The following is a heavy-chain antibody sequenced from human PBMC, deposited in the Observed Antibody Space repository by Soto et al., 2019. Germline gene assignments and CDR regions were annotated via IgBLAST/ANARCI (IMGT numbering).Heavy chain of an antibody. J-gene: IGHJ4*02. CDR3: ARPYSGSYSFDF. CDR2: IGSRGTDM. D-gene: IGHD1-26*01. Sequence: LRLSCAASGFPFSVYNMNWVRQAPGKGQEWVSSIGSRGTDMYYAESVKGRFTISRDNAKNSLYLHLKGLRAEDTAVYYCARPYSGSYSFDFWGQGTMVTVSS. CDR1: GFPFSVYN. V-gene: IGHV3-21*01.